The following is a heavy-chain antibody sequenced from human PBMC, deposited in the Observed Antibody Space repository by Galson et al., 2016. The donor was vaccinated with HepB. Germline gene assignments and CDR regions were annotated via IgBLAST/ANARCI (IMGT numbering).Heavy chain of an antibody. Sequence: SCKASGYRFTHYYLHWVRQAPGQGLEWVGIMNPSGGSPNYAQRFQGRVTMTRDTSASTVYMDLRSLRSDDTAVYYCARDVQFRFDFWGQGTLVTVSS. CDR3: ARDVQFRFDF. J-gene: IGHJ4*02. CDR1: GYRFTHYY. CDR2: MNPSGGSP. V-gene: IGHV1-46*01. D-gene: IGHD5-24*01.